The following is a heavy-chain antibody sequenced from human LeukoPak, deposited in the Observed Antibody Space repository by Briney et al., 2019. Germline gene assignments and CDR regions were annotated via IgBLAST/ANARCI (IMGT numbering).Heavy chain of an antibody. Sequence: SSETLSLTCTVSGYSISSGYYWGWIRQPPGKGLGWIGSIYHSGSTYYNPSLKSRVTISVDTSKNQFSLKLSSVTAADTAVYYCASDQGYRDYWGQGTLVTVSS. J-gene: IGHJ4*02. V-gene: IGHV4-38-2*02. CDR1: GYSISSGYY. CDR3: ASDQGYRDY. CDR2: IYHSGST. D-gene: IGHD5-18*01.